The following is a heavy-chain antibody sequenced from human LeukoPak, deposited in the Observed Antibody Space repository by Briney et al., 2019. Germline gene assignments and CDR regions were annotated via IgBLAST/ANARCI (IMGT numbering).Heavy chain of an antibody. CDR3: ARGVAAAGREDY. J-gene: IGHJ4*02. V-gene: IGHV4-4*02. D-gene: IGHD6-13*01. CDR1: GGSISSSNW. CDR2: IYHSGST. Sequence: SGTLSLTCAVSGGSISSSNWWSWVRQPPGKGLEWIGEIYHSGSTNYNPSLKSRVTISVDTSKNQFSLKLSSVTAADTAVYYCARGVAAAGREDYWGQGTLVTVSS.